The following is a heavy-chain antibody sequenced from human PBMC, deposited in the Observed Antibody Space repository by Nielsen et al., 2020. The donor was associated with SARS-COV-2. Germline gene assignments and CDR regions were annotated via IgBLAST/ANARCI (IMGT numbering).Heavy chain of an antibody. Sequence: SETLSLTCAVSGGSVSSGLQYWSWIRQPPGKGLEWIGYIYYSGSANYNPSLKSRVAMSVDTSKKQFSLKLSSVTAADTAVYYCARGAYAVDYWGQGTLVTVSS. CDR1: GGSVSSGLQY. V-gene: IGHV4-61*01. J-gene: IGHJ4*02. CDR2: IYYSGSA. CDR3: ARGAYAVDY. D-gene: IGHD4-17*01.